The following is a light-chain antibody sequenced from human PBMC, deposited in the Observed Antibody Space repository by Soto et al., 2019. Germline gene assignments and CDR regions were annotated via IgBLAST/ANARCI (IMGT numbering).Light chain of an antibody. J-gene: IGKJ1*01. V-gene: IGKV1-5*01. CDR3: QQYSSYSEA. CDR1: QTIGTW. CDR2: DAS. Sequence: DIQMTQSPSTLSASVGDRVTITCRASQTIGTWLAWYQQKPGKAPELLIYDASTLEGGVPSRFSGSGSGTEFSLTITSLQPDDFATFYCQQYSSYSEAFGQGTKVDIK.